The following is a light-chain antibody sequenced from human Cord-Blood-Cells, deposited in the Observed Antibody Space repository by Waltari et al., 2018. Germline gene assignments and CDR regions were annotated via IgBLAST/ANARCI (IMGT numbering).Light chain of an antibody. Sequence: DIQLTQSQSSLSASVGDRVTITCRASQSILTYLNWYQQKPGKAPKLLIYSASSLQSGVPSRFSGSGSGTDFTLTISSLQPEDFATYYCQQSYSTPFTFGPGTKVDIK. V-gene: IGKV1-39*01. CDR2: SAS. J-gene: IGKJ3*01. CDR3: QQSYSTPFT. CDR1: QSILTY.